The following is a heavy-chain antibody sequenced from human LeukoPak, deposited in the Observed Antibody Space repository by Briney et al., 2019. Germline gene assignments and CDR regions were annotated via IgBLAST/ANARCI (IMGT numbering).Heavy chain of an antibody. CDR2: IYTSGST. D-gene: IGHD6-13*01. J-gene: IGHJ5*02. Sequence: ASQTLSLTCTVSGGSISSGSYYWSWIRQPAGKGLEWIGRIYTSGSTNYNPSLKSRVTISVDTSKNQFSLKLSSVTAADTAVYYCARKADSSSGSNWFDPWGQGTLVTVSS. CDR3: ARKADSSSGSNWFDP. CDR1: GGSISSGSYY. V-gene: IGHV4-61*02.